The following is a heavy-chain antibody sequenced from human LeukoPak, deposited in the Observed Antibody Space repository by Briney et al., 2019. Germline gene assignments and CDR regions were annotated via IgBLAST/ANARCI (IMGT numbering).Heavy chain of an antibody. CDR2: IYCSGST. D-gene: IGHD3-16*02. CDR1: GGSISSYY. CDR3: ARDNLMITFGGVIGGFDP. J-gene: IGHJ5*02. V-gene: IGHV4-59*01. Sequence: SETLSLTCTVSGGSISSYYWSWIRQPPGKGLEWIGYIYCSGSTNYNPSLKSRVTISVDTSKNQFTLKLSSVTAADTAVYYCARDNLMITFGGVIGGFDPWGQGTLVTVSS.